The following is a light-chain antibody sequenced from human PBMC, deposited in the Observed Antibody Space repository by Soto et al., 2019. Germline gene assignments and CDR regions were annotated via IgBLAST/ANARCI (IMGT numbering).Light chain of an antibody. CDR3: SSFTRSSTVV. J-gene: IGLJ2*01. V-gene: IGLV2-14*03. Sequence: QSALTQPASVSGSPGQSITISCTGTSSDVGGYNYVSWYQHHPGKAPKVIIYDVTNRPSGVSNHFSASKSGNTASLTISGLQAEDEADYYCSSFTRSSTVVFGGGTKVTVL. CDR1: SSDVGGYNY. CDR2: DVT.